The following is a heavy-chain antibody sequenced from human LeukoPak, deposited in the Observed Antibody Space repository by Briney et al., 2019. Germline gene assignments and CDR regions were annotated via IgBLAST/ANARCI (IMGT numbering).Heavy chain of an antibody. CDR1: GYTFMDSY. D-gene: IGHD3-10*01. J-gene: IGHJ4*02. Sequence: ASVKVSCKASGYTFMDSYMHWVRHAPGQGLEWMAWINPNGGGTHYAQRFQGRVTLTLDTSINTAYMELNSLRSDDSAIYYCARDLTGASGDYWGQGTLVTVSS. CDR2: INPNGGGT. V-gene: IGHV1-2*02. CDR3: ARDLTGASGDY.